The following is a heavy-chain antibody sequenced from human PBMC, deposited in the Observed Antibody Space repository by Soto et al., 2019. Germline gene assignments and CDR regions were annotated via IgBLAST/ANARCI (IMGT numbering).Heavy chain of an antibody. D-gene: IGHD2-15*01. CDR1: GFTFNKYA. V-gene: IGHV3-23*01. CDR2: ISGSGAST. Sequence: GGSLRLSCVASGFTFNKYALAWVRQAPGKGLEWVSAISGSGASTYYADSVKGRFTISRDNSKNTLYLQMNSLRAEDTAVYYCAGEGPLGGINYWGQGTLVTVSS. CDR3: AGEGPLGGINY. J-gene: IGHJ4*02.